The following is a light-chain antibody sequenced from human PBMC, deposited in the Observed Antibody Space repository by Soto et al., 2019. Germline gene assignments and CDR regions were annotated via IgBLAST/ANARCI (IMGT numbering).Light chain of an antibody. J-gene: IGKJ4*02. V-gene: IGKV3-20*01. CDR3: QQYGSSPG. CDR2: GAS. CDR1: QSVSSSY. Sequence: EIVLTQSPGTLSLSPGERATLSCRASQSVSSSYLAWYQQKPGQAPRLLIYGASSRATGIPDRFSGSGSGTDFTLTISRLEPEDFAVYYCQQYGSSPGFGGGTKV.